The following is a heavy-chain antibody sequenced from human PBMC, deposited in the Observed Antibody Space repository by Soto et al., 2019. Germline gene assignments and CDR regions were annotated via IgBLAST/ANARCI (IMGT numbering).Heavy chain of an antibody. V-gene: IGHV3-11*01. CDR2: ITSSGSNT. J-gene: IGHJ4*02. CDR3: ARRGTISSAHHFDH. D-gene: IGHD6-6*01. CDR1: GFTFSGYN. Sequence: QVQLVESGGGLVKPGRSLRLSCGASGFTFSGYNMSWIRQAPGKGLEWVSYITSSGSNTFDAESVKGRFTISRDNTMNLLYLQMNSLSAEDTAVYYCARRGTISSAHHFDHWGQGTLVTVSS.